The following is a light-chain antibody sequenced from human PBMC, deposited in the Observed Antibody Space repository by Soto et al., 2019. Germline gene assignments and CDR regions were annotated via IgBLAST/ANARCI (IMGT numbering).Light chain of an antibody. CDR3: QQLNTDPFT. J-gene: IGKJ3*01. V-gene: IGKV1-9*01. CDR2: AAS. Sequence: DMQLTQSPSFLSASVGDRVTITCRASQNINTFLAWYQQKPGKAPNLLIFAASTLLGGVPSRFSGSGSGTEFSLTISSLQPEDFATYYCQQLNTDPFTFGPGTKVEI. CDR1: QNINTF.